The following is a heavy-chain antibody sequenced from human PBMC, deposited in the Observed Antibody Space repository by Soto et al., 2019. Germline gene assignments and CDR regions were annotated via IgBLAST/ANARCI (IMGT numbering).Heavy chain of an antibody. CDR3: ARHVQYQLLSPYFDY. CDR2: IYYSGST. CDR1: GGSISSSRYY. D-gene: IGHD2-2*01. V-gene: IGHV4-39*01. Sequence: SETLSLTCTVSGGSISSSRYYWGWIRQPPGKGLEWIGSIYYSGSTYYNPSLKSRVTISVDTSKNQFSLKLSSVTAADTAVYYCARHVQYQLLSPYFDYWGQGTLVTVSS. J-gene: IGHJ4*02.